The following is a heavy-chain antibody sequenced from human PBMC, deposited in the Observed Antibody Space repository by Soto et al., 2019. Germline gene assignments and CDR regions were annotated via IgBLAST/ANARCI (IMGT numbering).Heavy chain of an antibody. D-gene: IGHD1-26*01. Sequence: EVQLVESGGGFVQPGGSLRLSCAASGFTFSDHYMDWVRQAPGKGLEWCGRRINKANSYSTEYAASGKGRFTISRDDSKNSLYLQMNSLKTEDAAVYYCARFSGISTRGLDYWGQGTLVPVSP. V-gene: IGHV3-72*01. CDR3: ARFSGISTRGLDY. CDR2: RINKANSYST. CDR1: GFTFSDHY. J-gene: IGHJ4*02.